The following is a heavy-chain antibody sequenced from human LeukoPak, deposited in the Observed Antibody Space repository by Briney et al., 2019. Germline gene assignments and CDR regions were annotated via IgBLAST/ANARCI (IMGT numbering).Heavy chain of an antibody. J-gene: IGHJ4*02. Sequence: PGGSLRLSCAASGFTFSSYAMSWVRQAPGKGLEWVSTISGSGENTYYADSVKGRFTISRDNSQNTLYLQMNSLRDEDTAVYYCAKDRRSSSPRTFDYWGQGTLVTVSS. CDR2: ISGSGENT. V-gene: IGHV3-23*01. CDR1: GFTFSSYA. D-gene: IGHD6-6*01. CDR3: AKDRRSSSPRTFDY.